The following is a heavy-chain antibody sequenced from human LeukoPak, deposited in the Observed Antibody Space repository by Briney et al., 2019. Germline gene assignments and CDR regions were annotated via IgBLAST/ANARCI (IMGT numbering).Heavy chain of an antibody. CDR3: ARHLEGGYNYFDF. D-gene: IGHD5-12*01. Sequence: PGGSLRLSCAASGFIVSKNYISWVRQAPGKGLEWVSVIYTGGTIYYGDSVKGRFTISREISKNTVYLQMNSLTIEDTAVYYCARHLEGGYNYFDFWGQGTLVSVSS. CDR1: GFIVSKNY. CDR2: IYTGGTI. J-gene: IGHJ4*02. V-gene: IGHV3-53*05.